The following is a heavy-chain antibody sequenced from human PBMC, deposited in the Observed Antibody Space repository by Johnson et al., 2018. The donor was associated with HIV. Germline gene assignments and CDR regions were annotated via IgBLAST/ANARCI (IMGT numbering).Heavy chain of an antibody. CDR2: ISWHSGSI. CDR1: GFTFDDSA. J-gene: IGHJ3*02. CDR3: AKDLPGYSSSWYGAFDI. D-gene: IGHD6-13*01. V-gene: IGHV3-9*01. Sequence: VQLVESGGGLVQPGRSLRLSCAASGFTFDDSAMHWVRQAPGKGLEWVSGISWHSGSIGYADSVKGRFTISSDNAKNSLYLQMNSLRAEDTALYYCAKDLPGYSSSWYGAFDIWGQGTMVTVSS.